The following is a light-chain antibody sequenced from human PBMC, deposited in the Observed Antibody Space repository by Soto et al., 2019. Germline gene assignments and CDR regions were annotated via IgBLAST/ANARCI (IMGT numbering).Light chain of an antibody. V-gene: IGKV1-33*01. CDR2: DAS. CDR1: QDISNY. CDR3: QQYDNLPPFT. Sequence: DIQMTQSPSSLSASVGDRVTITCQASQDISNYLNWYQQKPGKAPKRLIYDASNLETGVPSRFSGSGSGTDFTFTISSLQPDDIATYYCQQYDNLPPFTFGPGTKVYIK. J-gene: IGKJ3*01.